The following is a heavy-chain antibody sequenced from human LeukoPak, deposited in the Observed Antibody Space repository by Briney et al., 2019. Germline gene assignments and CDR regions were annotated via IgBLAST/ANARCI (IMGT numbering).Heavy chain of an antibody. D-gene: IGHD3-10*01. J-gene: IGHJ3*02. CDR3: ARANYGSGTNYKVDAFDI. CDR2: IWNDGSDK. CDR1: GFPFSSYG. Sequence: PGGSLRLSCAPSGFPFSSYGMHRGRQAPGRGLDWVAVIWNDGSDKYYADSVKGRFTISRDNSKNTLILQMNSLRAEDTAFYYCARANYGSGTNYKVDAFDIWGQGTMVTVSS. V-gene: IGHV3-33*01.